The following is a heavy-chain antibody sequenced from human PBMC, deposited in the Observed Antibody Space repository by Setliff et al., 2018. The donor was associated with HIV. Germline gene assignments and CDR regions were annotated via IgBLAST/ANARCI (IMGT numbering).Heavy chain of an antibody. CDR3: ARDLDLQFDWLLLGIRY. J-gene: IGHJ4*02. V-gene: IGHV1-3*04. Sequence: GASVKVSCKASGYTFKNYGIHWVRLAPGQRPEWVGWINTGNGDTQYSQKLQGRVTVTRDTSASTVYMELRSLRSDDTAVYYCARDLDLQFDWLLLGIRYWGQGTLVTVS. CDR1: GYTFKNYG. D-gene: IGHD3-9*01. CDR2: INTGNGDT.